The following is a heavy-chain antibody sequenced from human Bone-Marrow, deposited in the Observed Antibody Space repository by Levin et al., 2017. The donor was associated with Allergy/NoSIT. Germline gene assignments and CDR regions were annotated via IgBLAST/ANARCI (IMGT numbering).Heavy chain of an antibody. CDR2: ISWNSGSI. J-gene: IGHJ4*02. D-gene: IGHD6-6*01. CDR3: AKDVYSSSPGPFDY. Sequence: LRLSCAASGFTFDDYAMHWVRQAPGKGLEWVSGISWNSGSIGYADSVKGRFTISRDNAKNSLYLQMNSLRAEDTALYYCAKDVYSSSPGPFDYWGQGTLVTVSS. CDR1: GFTFDDYA. V-gene: IGHV3-9*01.